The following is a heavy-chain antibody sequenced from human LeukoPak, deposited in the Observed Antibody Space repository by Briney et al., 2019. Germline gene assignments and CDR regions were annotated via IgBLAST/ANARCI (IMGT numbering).Heavy chain of an antibody. V-gene: IGHV6-1*01. CDR3: ARRRSGYGDFDY. Sequence: SQTLSLTCAISGDSVSSDSAGWNWIRQSPSRGLEWLGKTYYRSKWYTEYALSVKSRVSINPDTSKNQFSLKLSSVTAADTAVYYCARRRSGYGDFDYWGQGTLVTVSS. J-gene: IGHJ4*02. CDR1: GDSVSSDSAG. D-gene: IGHD5-12*01. CDR2: TYYRSKWYT.